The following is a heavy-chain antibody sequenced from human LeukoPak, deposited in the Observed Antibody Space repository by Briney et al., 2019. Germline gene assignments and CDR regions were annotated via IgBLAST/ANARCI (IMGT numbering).Heavy chain of an antibody. J-gene: IGHJ3*02. D-gene: IGHD3-10*01. Sequence: GGSLRLSCAASGFTVSSNYINWVRQAPGKGLEWVSVIYSGGSTYYPDSVKGRFTISRDNSKNMLYLQMNSLRAEDTAVYYCARDRRGVGAFDIWGQGTMVTVSS. V-gene: IGHV3-53*01. CDR3: ARDRRGVGAFDI. CDR1: GFTVSSNY. CDR2: IYSGGST.